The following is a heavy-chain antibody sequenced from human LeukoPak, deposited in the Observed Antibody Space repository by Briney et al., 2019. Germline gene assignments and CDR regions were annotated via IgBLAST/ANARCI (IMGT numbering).Heavy chain of an antibody. CDR3: ARDAGRYYFDY. D-gene: IGHD1-26*01. Sequence: SETLSLTCTVSGGSISSGSYYWSWIRQLVGKGLEWIGRIYTSGSTNYNPSLKSRVTISVDTSKNQFSLKLSSVTAADTAVYYCARDAGRYYFDYWGQGTLVTVSS. J-gene: IGHJ4*02. V-gene: IGHV4-61*02. CDR2: IYTSGST. CDR1: GGSISSGSYY.